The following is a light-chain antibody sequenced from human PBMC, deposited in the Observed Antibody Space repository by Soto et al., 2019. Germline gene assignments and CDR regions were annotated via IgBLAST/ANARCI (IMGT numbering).Light chain of an antibody. Sequence: IELSPSLSNLPLCQGQRPSXYYKASQIFDNNLAWYQQTPGHAPKLLIYFASTRATGIPASFCASGSGTDFTLTISRLQPEDFAIYYCHHYNKLPRTFGQCTRVEIK. V-gene: IGKV3-15*01. J-gene: IGKJ1*01. CDR2: FAS. CDR1: QIFDNN. CDR3: HHYNKLPRT.